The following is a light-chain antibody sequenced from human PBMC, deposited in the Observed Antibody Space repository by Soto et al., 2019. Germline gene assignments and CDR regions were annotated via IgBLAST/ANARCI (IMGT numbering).Light chain of an antibody. CDR3: QQYNSYSPT. V-gene: IGKV1-5*03. CDR2: KAS. Sequence: DIQMTQSPSTLSASVGDRVTITCRASQSISTWLAWYQQKPGKAPKVLIYKASNLESGVPSRFSDSGSETEFTLTISSLQPDDFATYYCQQYNSYSPTFGQGTKVEI. CDR1: QSISTW. J-gene: IGKJ1*01.